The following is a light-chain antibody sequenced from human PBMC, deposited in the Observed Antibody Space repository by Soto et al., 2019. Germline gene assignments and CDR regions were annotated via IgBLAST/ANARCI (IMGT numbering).Light chain of an antibody. CDR1: QSVGTN. J-gene: IGKJ1*01. V-gene: IGKV3-20*01. CDR2: GAS. CDR3: QQYGSSTWT. Sequence: EIVMTQSPATLSVSPGERVTLSCRASQSVGTNLAWYQQKPGQAPRLLILGASTRASGIPAKFSGSGSGTDFTLTISRLEPEDFAVYYCQQYGSSTWTFGQGTKVDI.